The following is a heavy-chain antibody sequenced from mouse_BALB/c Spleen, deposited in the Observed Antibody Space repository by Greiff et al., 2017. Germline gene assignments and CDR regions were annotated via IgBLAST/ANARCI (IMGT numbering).Heavy chain of an antibody. CDR2: INPGSGGT. J-gene: IGHJ4*01. V-gene: IGHV1-54*01. Sequence: QVQLKESGAELVRPGTSVKVSCKASGYAFTNYLIEWVKQRPGQGLEWIGVINPGSGGTNYNEKFKGKATLTADKSSSTAYMQLSSLTSDDSAVYFCARRMDYWGQGTSVTVSS. CDR1: GYAFTNYL. CDR3: ARRMDY.